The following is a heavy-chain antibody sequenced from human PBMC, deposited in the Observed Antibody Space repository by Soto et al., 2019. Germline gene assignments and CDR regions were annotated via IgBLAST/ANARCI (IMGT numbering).Heavy chain of an antibody. V-gene: IGHV4-39*01. J-gene: IGHJ4*02. CDR2: IYYSGST. CDR3: ARQQLVSYYFDY. Sequence: SETLSLTCTVSGGSISSSSYYWGWIRQPPGKGLEWIGSIYYSGSTYYNPSLKSRVTISVDTSKNQFSLKLSSVTAADTAVYCCARQQLVSYYFDYWGQGTLVTVSS. D-gene: IGHD6-13*01. CDR1: GGSISSSSYY.